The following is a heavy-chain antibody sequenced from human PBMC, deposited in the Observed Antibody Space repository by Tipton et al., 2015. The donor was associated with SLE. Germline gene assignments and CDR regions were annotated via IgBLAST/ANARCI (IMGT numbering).Heavy chain of an antibody. V-gene: IGHV4-59*12. CDR2: IYYSGGT. CDR3: VRLRSKVLIDY. J-gene: IGHJ4*02. D-gene: IGHD2-8*01. CDR1: GGSISSYY. Sequence: TLSLTCTVSGGSISSYYWNWIRQPPGKGLEWIGYIYYSGGTYYYPSLKSRITISVDTSKNQFSLEVRSVTAADTAVYYCVRLRSKVLIDYWGQGTLVTVSS.